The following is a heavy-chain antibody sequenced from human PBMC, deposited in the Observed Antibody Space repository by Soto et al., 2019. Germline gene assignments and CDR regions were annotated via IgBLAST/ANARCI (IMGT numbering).Heavy chain of an antibody. V-gene: IGHV3-73*01. J-gene: IGHJ6*02. D-gene: IGHD2-15*01. CDR3: TFYCSGGSGYSHYYYGMDV. CDR2: IRSKANSYAT. Sequence: GGSLRLSCAASGFPFSGSAMHWVRQASGKGVEWVGRIRSKANSYATAYAASVKGRFTISRDDSKNAADLPMNSLKTENTAVYYCTFYCSGGSGYSHYYYGMDVWGQGTTVTVSS. CDR1: GFPFSGSA.